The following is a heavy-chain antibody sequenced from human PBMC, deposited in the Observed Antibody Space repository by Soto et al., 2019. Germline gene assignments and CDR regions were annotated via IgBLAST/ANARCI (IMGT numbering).Heavy chain of an antibody. CDR3: ATLHRDYYYDSSGSPTNWFDP. CDR2: FDPEDGET. V-gene: IGHV1-24*01. J-gene: IGHJ5*02. D-gene: IGHD3-22*01. CDR1: GYTLTELS. Sequence: ASVKVCGKVSGYTLTELSMHWVRQAPGKGLEWMGGFDPEDGETIYAQKFQGRVTMTEDTSTDTAYMELSSLRSEDTAVYYCATLHRDYYYDSSGSPTNWFDPWGQGTLVTAPQ.